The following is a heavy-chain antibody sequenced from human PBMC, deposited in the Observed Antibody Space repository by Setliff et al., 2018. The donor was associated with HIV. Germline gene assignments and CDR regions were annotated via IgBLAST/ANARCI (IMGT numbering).Heavy chain of an antibody. Sequence: SETLSLTCTVSGDSISSDSYYWSWIRQPAGKGLEWIGHIYTSGRTNYNPSLKSRVTISVDTSKNQFSLKLSSVTAADTAVYYCATYAGNGGGKGYWGQGTLVTVSS. CDR3: ATYAGNGGGKGY. V-gene: IGHV4-61*09. D-gene: IGHD2-21*01. J-gene: IGHJ4*02. CDR2: IYTSGRT. CDR1: GDSISSDSYY.